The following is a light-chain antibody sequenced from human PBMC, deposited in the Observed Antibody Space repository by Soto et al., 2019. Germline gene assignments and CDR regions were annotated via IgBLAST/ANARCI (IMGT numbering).Light chain of an antibody. Sequence: QSALTQPASVSGSPGQSITISCTGTSSYVGGYNFVSWYQQHPGKAHKLMIYEVSNRPSGVSNRFSGSKSGNTASLTISGLQAEDEADYYCSSYITTSTRVFGTGTKLTVL. J-gene: IGLJ1*01. CDR2: EVS. CDR3: SSYITTSTRV. CDR1: SSYVGGYNF. V-gene: IGLV2-14*01.